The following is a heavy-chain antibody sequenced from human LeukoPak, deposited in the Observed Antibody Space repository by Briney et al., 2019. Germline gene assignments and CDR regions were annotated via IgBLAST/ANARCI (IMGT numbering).Heavy chain of an antibody. CDR3: AIPIYYGSGSPIDY. CDR1: GFTFSSYG. Sequence: PGRSLRLSCAASGFTFSSYGMHWVREAPGKGLEWVSVIYSGGSTYYADSVKGRFTISRDNSKTTLYLQMNSLRAEDTAVYYCAIPIYYGSGSPIDYWGQGTLVTVSS. CDR2: IYSGGST. V-gene: IGHV3-66*01. J-gene: IGHJ4*02. D-gene: IGHD3-10*01.